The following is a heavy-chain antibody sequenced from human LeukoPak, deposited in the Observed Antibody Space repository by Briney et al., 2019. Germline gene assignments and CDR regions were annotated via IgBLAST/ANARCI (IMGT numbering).Heavy chain of an antibody. CDR3: ARVSFFRWAATRPSYYYYYMDV. D-gene: IGHD2-15*01. CDR2: INHSGST. Sequence: SETLSLTCGVYGGSFSGYYWSWIRQPPGKGLEWIGEINHSGSTNYNPSLKSRVTISADTSKNQFSLKLSSVTAADTAVYYCARVSFFRWAATRPSYYYYYMDVWGKGTTVTISS. J-gene: IGHJ6*03. CDR1: GGSFSGYY. V-gene: IGHV4-34*01.